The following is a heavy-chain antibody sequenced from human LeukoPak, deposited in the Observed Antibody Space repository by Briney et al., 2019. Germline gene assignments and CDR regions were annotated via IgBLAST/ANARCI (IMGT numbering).Heavy chain of an antibody. V-gene: IGHV4-34*01. CDR2: INHSGST. D-gene: IGHD3-3*01. CDR1: GGSISHYY. Sequence: SETLSLTCAVYGGSISHYYWSWIRQPPGKGLEWIGEINHSGSTNYNPSLKSRVTMSVDTSKNQFSLKLSSVTAADTAVYYCAKLGSGFYYYYYYYMDVWGKGTAVTVSS. J-gene: IGHJ6*03. CDR3: AKLGSGFYYYYYYYMDV.